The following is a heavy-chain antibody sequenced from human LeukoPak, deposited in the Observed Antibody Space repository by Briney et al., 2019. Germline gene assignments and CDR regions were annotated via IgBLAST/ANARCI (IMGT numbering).Heavy chain of an antibody. CDR3: ARNYGSFGSGSYPDY. CDR2: IYYSGST. CDR1: GYSISSGYY. D-gene: IGHD3-10*01. V-gene: IGHV4-38-2*02. Sequence: SETLSLTCTVSGYSISSGYYWGWIRQPPGQGLEGIGSIYYSGSTYYNPSLKSRVTISVDTSNNQFFLKLSSVPPADTAVYYCARNYGSFGSGSYPDYWGQGTLVTVSS. J-gene: IGHJ4*02.